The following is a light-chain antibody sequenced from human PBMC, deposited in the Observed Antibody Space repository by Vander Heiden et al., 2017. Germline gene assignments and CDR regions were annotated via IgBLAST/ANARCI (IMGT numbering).Light chain of an antibody. V-gene: IGLV3-25*03. CDR2: KDS. J-gene: IGLJ2*01. Sequence: SSELTQPPSVSVSPGQTARITCSGDALPKQYAYWYQQKPGQAPVLVIYKDSERPSGIPERFSGSSSGTTVTLTISGGQAGDEADYYCQSADSSGTYVVFGGGTKLTVL. CDR1: ALPKQY. CDR3: QSADSSGTYVV.